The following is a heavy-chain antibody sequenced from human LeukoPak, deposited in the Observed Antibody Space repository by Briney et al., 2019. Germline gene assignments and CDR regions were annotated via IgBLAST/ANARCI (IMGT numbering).Heavy chain of an antibody. J-gene: IGHJ4*02. CDR2: IYYSGST. D-gene: IGHD1-26*01. V-gene: IGHV4-59*08. CDR3: ARPRVRYSGSYLGHFDY. Sequence: RSSETLSLTCTVSGGSISSYYWSWIRQPPGKGLEWIGYIYYSGSTNYNPSLKSRVTISVDTSKNQFSLKLSSATAADTAVYYCARPRVRYSGSYLGHFDYWGQGTLVTVSS. CDR1: GGSISSYY.